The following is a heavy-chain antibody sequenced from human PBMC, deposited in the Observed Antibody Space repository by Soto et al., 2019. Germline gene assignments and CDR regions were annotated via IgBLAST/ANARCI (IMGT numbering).Heavy chain of an antibody. V-gene: IGHV1-69*13. J-gene: IGHJ4*02. D-gene: IGHD5-18*01. Sequence: GASGKASFKASGGTFRSYARSWVRQAPGQGLEWMGGIIPIFGTANYAQKFQGRATITADESTSTAYMELSSLRSEDTAVYYCARDPLEGDTAMGDYWGQGTLVTVSS. CDR2: IIPIFGTA. CDR3: ARDPLEGDTAMGDY. CDR1: GGTFRSYA.